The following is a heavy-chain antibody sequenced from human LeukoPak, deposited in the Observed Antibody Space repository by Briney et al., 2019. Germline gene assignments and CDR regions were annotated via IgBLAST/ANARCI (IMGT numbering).Heavy chain of an antibody. CDR1: GFTFSSYSI. V-gene: IGHV4-4*02. CDR2: IHRSGTA. D-gene: IGHD2-2*01. Sequence: PGGSLRLSCVVSGFTFSSYSINWVRQAPGKGLEWIAEIHRSGTAHYSPSLKSRVTISVDTFNEQISLTMTSVSAADTATYYCVAMPPFRFDPWGQGTLVIVSS. J-gene: IGHJ5*02. CDR3: VAMPPFRFDP.